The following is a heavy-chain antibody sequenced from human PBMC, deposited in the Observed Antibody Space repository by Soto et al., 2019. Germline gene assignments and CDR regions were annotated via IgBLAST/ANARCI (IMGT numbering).Heavy chain of an antibody. V-gene: IGHV4-59*08. Sequence: QVQLQESGPGLVKPSETLSLTCTVSGGSISSYYWSWIRQPPGKGLEWIGYIYYSGSTNYNPSLKRRVTIPVDTSKNQFSLRRSPVTAADTAVYYCARLDYGDYVPYFYYYGMDVWGQGTTVTVSS. J-gene: IGHJ6*02. D-gene: IGHD4-17*01. CDR2: IYYSGST. CDR3: ARLDYGDYVPYFYYYGMDV. CDR1: GGSISSYY.